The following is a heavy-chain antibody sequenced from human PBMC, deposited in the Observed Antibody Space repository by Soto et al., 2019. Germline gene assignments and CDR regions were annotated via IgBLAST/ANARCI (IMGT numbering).Heavy chain of an antibody. CDR2: IYYSGST. D-gene: IGHD6-13*01. J-gene: IGHJ4*02. CDR3: ARGQQLLDY. CDR1: GGSISSYY. V-gene: IGHV4-59*01. Sequence: SDTLSLTCTVSGGSISSYYWSWIRQPPGKGLEWIGYIYYSGSTNYNPSLKSRVTISVDTSKNQFSLKLSSVTAADTAVYYCARGQQLLDYWGQGTLVTVSS.